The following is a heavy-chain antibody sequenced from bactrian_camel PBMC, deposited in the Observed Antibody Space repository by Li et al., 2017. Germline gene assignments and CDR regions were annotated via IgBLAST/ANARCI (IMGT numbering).Heavy chain of an antibody. CDR2: INSGGGST. D-gene: IGHD7*01. V-gene: IGHV3S40*01. Sequence: VQLVESGGGLVQPGGSLRLSCAASGFIMSSYDMNWVRQAPGKGLEWVSAINSGGGSTYYADSVKGRFTISRDNAKNTLFLQMNSLKTEDTAVYYCAIGGSFSGYNYWGQGTQVTVS. CDR1: GFIMSSYD. J-gene: IGHJ4*01. CDR3: AIGGSFSGYNY.